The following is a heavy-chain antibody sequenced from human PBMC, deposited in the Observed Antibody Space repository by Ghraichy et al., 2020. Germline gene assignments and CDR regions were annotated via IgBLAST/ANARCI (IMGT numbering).Heavy chain of an antibody. Sequence: GGSLRLSCAASGFTFSSYWMHWVRQAPGKGLVWVSRINSDGSSTSYADSVKGRFTISRDNAKNTLYLQMNSLRAEDTAVYYCARETSGYSYGYRYWGQGTLVTVSS. D-gene: IGHD5-18*01. V-gene: IGHV3-74*01. CDR2: INSDGSST. CDR3: ARETSGYSYGYRY. CDR1: GFTFSSYW. J-gene: IGHJ4*02.